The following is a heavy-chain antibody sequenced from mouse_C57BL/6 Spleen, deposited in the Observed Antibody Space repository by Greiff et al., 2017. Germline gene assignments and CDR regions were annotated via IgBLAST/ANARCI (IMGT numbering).Heavy chain of an antibody. CDR3: ARSSEDGYYVRYAMDY. CDR1: GYTFTSYW. J-gene: IGHJ4*01. CDR2: IDPNSGGT. D-gene: IGHD2-3*01. V-gene: IGHV1-72*01. Sequence: QVQLQQSGAELVKPGASVKLSCKASGYTFTSYWMHWVKQRPGRGLEWIGRIDPNSGGTKYNEKFKSKATLTVDKPSSTAYMQLSSLTSEDSAVYYCARSSEDGYYVRYAMDYWGQGTSVTVSS.